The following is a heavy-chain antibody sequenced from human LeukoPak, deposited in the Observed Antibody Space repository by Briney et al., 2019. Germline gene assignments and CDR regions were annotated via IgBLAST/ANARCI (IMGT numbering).Heavy chain of an antibody. CDR1: GFTFSSYS. Sequence: GGSLRLSRAASGFTFSSYSMNWVRQAPGKGLEWVSSISSSSSYIYYADSVKGRFTISGDNAKNSLYLQMNSLRAEDTAVYYCARGGEYSGYEKPFDYWGQGTLVTVSS. V-gene: IGHV3-21*01. CDR3: ARGGEYSGYEKPFDY. D-gene: IGHD5-12*01. J-gene: IGHJ4*02. CDR2: ISSSSSYI.